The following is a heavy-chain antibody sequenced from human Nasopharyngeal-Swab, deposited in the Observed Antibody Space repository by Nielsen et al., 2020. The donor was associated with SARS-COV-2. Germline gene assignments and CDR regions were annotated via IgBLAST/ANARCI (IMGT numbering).Heavy chain of an antibody. V-gene: IGHV1-46*01. J-gene: IGHJ5*02. CDR2: INPSGGST. CDR1: GYTFTSYY. Sequence: ALVKVSCKASGYTFTSYYMHWVRQAPGQGLEWMGIINPSGGSTSYAQKFQGRVTMTRDTSTSTVYMELSSLRSEDTAVYYCARGPYSSGWYQVGFDPWGQGTLVTVSS. D-gene: IGHD6-19*01. CDR3: ARGPYSSGWYQVGFDP.